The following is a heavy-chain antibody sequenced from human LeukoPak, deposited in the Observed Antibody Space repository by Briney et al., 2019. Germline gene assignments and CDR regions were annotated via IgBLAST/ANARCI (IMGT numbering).Heavy chain of an antibody. D-gene: IGHD4-17*01. CDR3: AREHGDYGRTYFDY. CDR1: GGSISSSNW. CDR2: IYHSGST. V-gene: IGHV4-4*02. Sequence: PSETLSLTCAVSGGSISSSNWWSWVRQPPGKGLEWIGEIYHSGSTNYNPSLKSRVTISVDKSKNQFSLKLSSVTAADTAVYYCAREHGDYGRTYFDYWGQGTLVTVSS. J-gene: IGHJ4*02.